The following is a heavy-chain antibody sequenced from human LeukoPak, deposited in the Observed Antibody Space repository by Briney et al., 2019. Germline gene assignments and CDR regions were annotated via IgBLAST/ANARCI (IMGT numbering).Heavy chain of an antibody. CDR3: ARDYAGSPDY. D-gene: IGHD3-10*01. CDR2: IDGDGSTT. Sequence: PGGSLRLSCTASGFTFSTYWINWVRQSPGKGLVWVALIDGDGSTTTHADSVKGRFTISRDIAKNTAYLQMNSLRDEDTAVYFCARDYAGSPDYWGQGTLVTVSA. J-gene: IGHJ4*02. CDR1: GFTFSTYW. V-gene: IGHV3-74*03.